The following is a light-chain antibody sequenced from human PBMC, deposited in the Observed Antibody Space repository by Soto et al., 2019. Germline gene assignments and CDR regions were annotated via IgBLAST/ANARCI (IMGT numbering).Light chain of an antibody. Sequence: EIVMTQSPATLSVSPGERATLSCRASQSVSSNLAWYQQKPGLAPRLLIYGASTRATGIPARFSGSGSGTEFTLTISSLQSEDFAVYYCQQYNNWPPYTFGQVTKLEIK. CDR2: GAS. CDR3: QQYNNWPPYT. V-gene: IGKV3-15*01. J-gene: IGKJ2*01. CDR1: QSVSSN.